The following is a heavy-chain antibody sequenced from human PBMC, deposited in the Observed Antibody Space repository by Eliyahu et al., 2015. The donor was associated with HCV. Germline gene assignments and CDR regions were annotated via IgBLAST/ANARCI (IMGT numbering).Heavy chain of an antibody. CDR3: ARVQLPEDIWLNNYGMDV. Sequence: QVQLVQSGAEVRKPGASVKVXCKASGYSFTSXGISWVRXAPGQGLEWMGWVSAYNANTXYAQNVQGRVTMTTDTTTSTAYMELSSLRSDDTAVYYCARVQLPEDIWLNNYGMDVWGQGTTVTVSS. CDR2: VSAYNANT. J-gene: IGHJ6*02. D-gene: IGHD5-18*01. CDR1: GYSFTSXG. V-gene: IGHV1-18*01.